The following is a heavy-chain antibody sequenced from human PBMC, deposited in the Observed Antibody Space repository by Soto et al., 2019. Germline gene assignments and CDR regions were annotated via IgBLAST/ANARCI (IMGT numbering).Heavy chain of an antibody. V-gene: IGHV3-30-3*01. CDR1: GFTFSAYA. CDR3: TSSTVTTYFDC. J-gene: IGHJ4*02. CDR2: TSYDGTNK. Sequence: QVQLVESGGGVVQPGRSLRLSCAASGFTFSAYAMHWVRQAPGKGLEWVAGTSYDGTNKYYAVSVKGRFTISRDNSMDTLYLQMNSLRTEDTAVYYCTSSTVTTYFDCWGQGTLVTVSS. D-gene: IGHD4-17*01.